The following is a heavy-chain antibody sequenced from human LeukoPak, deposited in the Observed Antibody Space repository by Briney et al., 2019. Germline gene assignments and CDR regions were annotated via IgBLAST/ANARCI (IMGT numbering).Heavy chain of an antibody. CDR2: IKQDGSEK. V-gene: IGHV3-7*01. Sequence: PGGSLRLSCAASGFTFTTYWMSWVRQAPGKGLEWVANIKQDGSEKYYVDSVKGRFTISRDNTKNSLYLQMNSLRAEDTAVYYCVRDRGDYYDTSGTPWGQGTLVTVSS. D-gene: IGHD3-22*01. CDR1: GFTFTTYW. J-gene: IGHJ5*02. CDR3: VRDRGDYYDTSGTP.